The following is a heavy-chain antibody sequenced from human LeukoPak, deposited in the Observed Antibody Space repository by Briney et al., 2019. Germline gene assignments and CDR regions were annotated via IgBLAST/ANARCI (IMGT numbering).Heavy chain of an antibody. D-gene: IGHD6-13*01. V-gene: IGHV4-59*08. CDR3: ARLVLVSRSYYFDY. CDR2: IYYSGTT. Sequence: SETLSLTCTVSGGSISSYYWSWIRQPPGKGLEWIGYIYYSGTTNYNPSLKSRVTISVDTSKNQFSLKPSSVTAADTAVYYCARLVLVSRSYYFDYWGQGTLVTVSS. J-gene: IGHJ4*02. CDR1: GGSISSYY.